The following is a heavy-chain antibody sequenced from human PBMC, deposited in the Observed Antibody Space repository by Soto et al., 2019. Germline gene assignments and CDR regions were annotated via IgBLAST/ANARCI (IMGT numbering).Heavy chain of an antibody. CDR3: ARQTYYYDSSGYYGGRYFEY. J-gene: IGHJ4*02. D-gene: IGHD3-22*01. CDR2: IYYSGST. V-gene: IGHV4-30-4*01. CDR1: GGSISSGDYY. Sequence: SETLSLTCTVSGGSISSGDYYWSWIRQPPGKVLEWIGYIYYSGSTYYNPSLKSRVTISVDTSKNQFSLKLSSVTAADTAVYYCARQTYYYDSSGYYGGRYFEYWGQGTLVTLSS.